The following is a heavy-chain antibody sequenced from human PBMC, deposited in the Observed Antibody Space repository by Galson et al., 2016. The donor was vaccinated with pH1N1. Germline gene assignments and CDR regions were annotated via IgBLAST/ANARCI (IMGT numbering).Heavy chain of an antibody. J-gene: IGHJ2*01. D-gene: IGHD3-22*01. CDR2: IYPGDSDT. V-gene: IGHV5-51*03. CDR3: SRYAGTYYYDSSGYPDWYLEL. CDR1: GYSFTSYW. Sequence: QSGAEVKKPGESLKISCKGSGYSFTSYWIGWVRQMPGKGLEWMGIIYPGDSDTRYSPSFQGQVTISADKSTSTAYLQWSSLKASDTAIYYCSRYAGTYYYDSSGYPDWYLELWGRGTLVPFSS.